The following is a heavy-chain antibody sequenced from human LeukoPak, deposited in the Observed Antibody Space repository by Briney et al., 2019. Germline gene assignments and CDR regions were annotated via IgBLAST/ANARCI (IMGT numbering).Heavy chain of an antibody. Sequence: GGTLRLSCAASGFTFSSYAMHWVRQAPGKGLEWVAVISYDGSNKYYADSVKGRFTISRDNSKNTLYLQMNSLRAEDTAVYYCARASPITMIAFDYWGQGTLVTVSS. V-gene: IGHV3-30*04. CDR3: ARASPITMIAFDY. J-gene: IGHJ4*02. CDR1: GFTFSSYA. CDR2: ISYDGSNK. D-gene: IGHD3-22*01.